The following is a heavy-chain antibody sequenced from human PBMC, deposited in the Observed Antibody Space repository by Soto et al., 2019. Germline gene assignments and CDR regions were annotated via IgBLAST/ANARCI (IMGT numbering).Heavy chain of an antibody. CDR3: TTDPVTMIVVVPSSG. J-gene: IGHJ4*02. CDR1: GFTFTKAW. CDR2: IKSKSDGGTT. Sequence: PGGSLRLSCAASGFTFTKAWMSWVRQAPGEGLECVGRIKSKSDGGTTEYPAPVKGRFTISRDDLKNTVSLQMDSLKTEDTAVYYCTTDPVTMIVVVPSSGWGQGTLVTVSS. V-gene: IGHV3-15*01. D-gene: IGHD3-22*01.